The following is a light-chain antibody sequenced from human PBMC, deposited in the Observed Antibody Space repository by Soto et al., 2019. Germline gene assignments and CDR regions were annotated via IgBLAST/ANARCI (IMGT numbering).Light chain of an antibody. CDR1: ISDVGGYNF. V-gene: IGLV2-14*01. CDR3: CSLTSGPGWV. Sequence: QSALTQTASVSGSPGQSITISCTGTISDVGGYNFVSWYQQYPGKVPKLIIHQVSDRPSGISHRFSGSKSGNTASLTISGLQAEDEADYYCCSLTSGPGWVFGGGTKVTVL. J-gene: IGLJ3*02. CDR2: QVS.